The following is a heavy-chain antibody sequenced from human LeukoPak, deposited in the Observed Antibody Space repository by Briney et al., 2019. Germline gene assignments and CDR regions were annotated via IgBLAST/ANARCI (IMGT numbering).Heavy chain of an antibody. J-gene: IGHJ6*02. D-gene: IGHD2-2*01. V-gene: IGHV1-2*04. CDR2: INPNSGGT. CDR1: GYTFTGYY. CDR3: ARHGSTSCYDWFPIYGMDV. Sequence: GASVKVSCKASGYTFTGYYMHWVRQAPGQGPEWMGWINPNSGGTNYAQKFQGWVTMTRDTSISTAYMELSRLRSDDTAVYYCARHGSTSCYDWFPIYGMDVWGQGTTVTVSS.